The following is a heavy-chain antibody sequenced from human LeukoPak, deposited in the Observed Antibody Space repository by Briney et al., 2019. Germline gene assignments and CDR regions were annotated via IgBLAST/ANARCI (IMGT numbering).Heavy chain of an antibody. D-gene: IGHD6-19*01. V-gene: IGHV3-7*01. Sequence: GGSLRLSCAASGFTFSSYWMSWVRQAPGKGLEWVANIKQDGSEKYYVESVKGRFTISRDNAKNSLYLQMNSLRAEDTAVYYCARVYSSGWSYYYYYMDVWGKGTTVTVSS. J-gene: IGHJ6*03. CDR3: ARVYSSGWSYYYYYMDV. CDR1: GFTFSSYW. CDR2: IKQDGSEK.